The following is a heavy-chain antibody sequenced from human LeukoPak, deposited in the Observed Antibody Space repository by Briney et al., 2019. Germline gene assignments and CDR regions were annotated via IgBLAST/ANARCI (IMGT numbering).Heavy chain of an antibody. CDR3: ARGVSIAALIDY. J-gene: IGHJ4*02. CDR2: IYHSGST. CDR1: GGSISSGGYY. Sequence: PSETLSLTCTVSGGSISSGGYYWSWIRQPPGKGLEWIGYIYHSGSTYYNPSLKSRVTISVDRSKNQFSLKLSSVTAADTAVYYCARGVSIAALIDYWGQGTLVTVSS. V-gene: IGHV4-30-2*01. D-gene: IGHD6-6*01.